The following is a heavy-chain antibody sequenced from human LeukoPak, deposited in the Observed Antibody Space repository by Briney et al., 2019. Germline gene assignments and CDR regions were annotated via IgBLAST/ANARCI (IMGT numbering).Heavy chain of an antibody. J-gene: IGHJ4*02. CDR1: GFTFSSYS. V-gene: IGHV3-21*01. Sequence: GGSLRLSCAASGFTFSSYSMNWVRQAPGKGPEWVSSISSSSSYIYYADSVKGRFTISRDNAKNSLYLQMNSLRAEDTAVYYCARDPATYGYFDYWGQGTLVTVSS. D-gene: IGHD4-17*01. CDR2: ISSSSSYI. CDR3: ARDPATYGYFDY.